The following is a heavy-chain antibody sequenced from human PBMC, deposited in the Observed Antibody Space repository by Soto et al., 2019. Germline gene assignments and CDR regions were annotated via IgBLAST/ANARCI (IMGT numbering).Heavy chain of an antibody. J-gene: IGHJ5*02. CDR2: IYHSGST. CDR3: ARDFYGSGSAVSSWFDP. CDR1: GGSISSSNW. Sequence: SETLSLTCAVSGGSISSSNWWSWVRQPPGKGLEWIGEIYHSGSTNYNPSLKSRVTISVDKSKNQFSLKLSSVTAADTFVYCRARDFYGSGSAVSSWFDPWGQGTLVTVSS. D-gene: IGHD3-10*01. V-gene: IGHV4-4*01.